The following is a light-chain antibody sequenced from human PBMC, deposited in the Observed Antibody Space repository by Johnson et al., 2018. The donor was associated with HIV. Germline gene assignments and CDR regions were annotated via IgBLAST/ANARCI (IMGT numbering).Light chain of an antibody. CDR3: GTWDSSLSAGKV. CDR1: SFNIGINF. Sequence: QSVLTQPPSVSAAPVQRVTISCSGSSFNIGINFVSWYQQVPGTAPKLLICESNKRPSGIPDRFSGSKSGTSATLGITGLQTGDEADYYCGTWDSSLSAGKVFGTGTKVTVL. J-gene: IGLJ1*01. V-gene: IGLV1-51*02. CDR2: ESN.